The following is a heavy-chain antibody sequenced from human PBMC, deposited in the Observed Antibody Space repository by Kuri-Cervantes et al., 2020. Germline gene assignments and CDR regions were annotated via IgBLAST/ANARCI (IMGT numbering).Heavy chain of an antibody. CDR2: INPSGGST. D-gene: IGHD2-15*01. J-gene: IGHJ4*02. Sequence: ASVNVSCKASGYTFTSYYMHWVRQAPGQGLEWMGIINPSGGSTSYAQKFQGRVTMTRDTSTSTVYMELSSLRSEDTAVYYCAREASCSGGSCYCDYWGQGTLVTVSS. CDR1: GYTFTSYY. V-gene: IGHV1-46*01. CDR3: AREASCSGGSCYCDY.